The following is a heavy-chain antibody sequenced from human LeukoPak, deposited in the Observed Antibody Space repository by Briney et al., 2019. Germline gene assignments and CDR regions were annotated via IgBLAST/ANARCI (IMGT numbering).Heavy chain of an antibody. V-gene: IGHV3-30*18. Sequence: GGSLRLSCAASGFTFSSYGMHWVRQASGKGLEWVAVISYDGSNKYYADSVKGRFTISRDNSKNTLYLQMNSLRAEDTAVYYCTKDGASSSYLIDYWGQGTLVTVSS. CDR1: GFTFSSYG. CDR3: TKDGASSSYLIDY. J-gene: IGHJ4*02. D-gene: IGHD6-13*01. CDR2: ISYDGSNK.